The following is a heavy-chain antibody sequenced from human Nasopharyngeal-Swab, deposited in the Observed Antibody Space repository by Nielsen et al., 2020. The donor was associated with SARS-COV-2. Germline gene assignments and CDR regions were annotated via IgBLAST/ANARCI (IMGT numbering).Heavy chain of an antibody. CDR2: ISGSGGST. D-gene: IGHD4/OR15-4a*01. CDR3: AKDGGLTTFPYYYYYGMDV. CDR1: GFTFSSYA. V-gene: IGHV3-23*01. J-gene: IGHJ6*02. Sequence: GESLKISCAASGFTFSSYAMSWVRQAPEKGLEWVSAISGSGGSTYYADSVKGRFTISRDNSKNTLYLQMNSLRAEDTAVYYCAKDGGLTTFPYYYYYGMDVWGQGTTVTVSS.